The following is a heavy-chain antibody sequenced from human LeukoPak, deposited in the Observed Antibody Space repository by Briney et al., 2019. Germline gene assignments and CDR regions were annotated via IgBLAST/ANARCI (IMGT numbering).Heavy chain of an antibody. CDR3: ARVGYYDSSGHDAFDI. Sequence: GGSLRLSCAASGFTLSSYSMNWVRQAPGKGLEWVSSISSSSSYIYYADSVKGRFTISRDNAKNSLYLQMNSLRAEDTAVYYCARVGYYDSSGHDAFDIWGQGTMVTVSS. CDR2: ISSSSSYI. J-gene: IGHJ3*02. CDR1: GFTLSSYS. V-gene: IGHV3-21*01. D-gene: IGHD3-22*01.